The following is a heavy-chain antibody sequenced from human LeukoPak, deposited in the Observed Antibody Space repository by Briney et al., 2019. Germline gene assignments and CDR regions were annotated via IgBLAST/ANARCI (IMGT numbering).Heavy chain of an antibody. Sequence: SETLSLTCTVSGYSISSGYSWGWIRQPPGKGLEWIGTIFHDGTTYYNPSLESRVSISVDTSTNQFSLKLSSVTAADTAVYYCARDLRSGYGSGSEYYYYYYMDVWGKGTTVTVSS. CDR1: GYSISSGYS. CDR3: ARDLRSGYGSGSEYYYYYYMDV. D-gene: IGHD3-10*01. CDR2: IFHDGTT. J-gene: IGHJ6*03. V-gene: IGHV4-38-2*02.